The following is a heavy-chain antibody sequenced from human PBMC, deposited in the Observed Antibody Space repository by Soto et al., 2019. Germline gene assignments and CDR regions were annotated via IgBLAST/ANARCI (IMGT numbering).Heavy chain of an antibody. CDR1: GGSISSGGYY. CDR2: IYYSGST. CDR3: ARGDFGVVIFWFDP. Sequence: SETLSLTCTVSGGSISSGGYYWSWIRQHPGKGLEWIGYIYYSGSTYYNPSLKSRVTISVDTSKNQFSLKLSSVTAADTAVYYCARGDFGVVIFWFDPWGQGTLVTVSS. D-gene: IGHD3-3*01. J-gene: IGHJ5*02. V-gene: IGHV4-31*03.